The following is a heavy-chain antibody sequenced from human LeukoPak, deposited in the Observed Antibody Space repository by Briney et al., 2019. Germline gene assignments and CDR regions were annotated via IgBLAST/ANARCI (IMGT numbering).Heavy chain of an antibody. CDR3: ARDGVAVAGRVGGLGWYFDL. Sequence: GGSLRLSCAASGFTFSSYDMSWVRQAPGKGLEWVSASGGDGGSTYADSVKGRFTISRDNSKNALYLQMNSLRAEDTAVYYCARDGVAVAGRVGGLGWYFDLWGRGTLVTVSS. V-gene: IGHV3-23*01. CDR1: GFTFSSYD. CDR2: SGGDGGST. D-gene: IGHD6-19*01. J-gene: IGHJ2*01.